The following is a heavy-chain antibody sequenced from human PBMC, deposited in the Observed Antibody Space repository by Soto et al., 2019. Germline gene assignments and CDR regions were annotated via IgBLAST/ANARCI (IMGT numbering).Heavy chain of an antibody. CDR2: ISSSSSYI. J-gene: IGHJ4*02. CDR3: ARDNGELLIYFDY. D-gene: IGHD1-26*01. Sequence: GGSLRLSCAASGFTFSSYSMNWVRQAPGKGLEWVSSISSSSSYIYYADSVKGRFTISRDNAKNSLYLQMNSLRAEDTAVYYCARDNGELLIYFDYWGQGTLVTVSS. V-gene: IGHV3-21*01. CDR1: GFTFSSYS.